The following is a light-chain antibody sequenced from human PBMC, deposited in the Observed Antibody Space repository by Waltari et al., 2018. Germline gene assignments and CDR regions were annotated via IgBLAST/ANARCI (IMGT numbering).Light chain of an antibody. V-gene: IGLV2-8*01. CDR2: EVS. Sequence: QSALAQPPSASGAPGQSVTLSCTGTSSDVGGYNNVSCYQQHPGKAPKLMIYEVSKRPSGVPDRFSGSKSGNTASLTVSGLQAEDEAAYYCSSYAGSNFVVFGGGTKVTVL. J-gene: IGLJ2*01. CDR1: SSDVGGYNN. CDR3: SSYAGSNFVV.